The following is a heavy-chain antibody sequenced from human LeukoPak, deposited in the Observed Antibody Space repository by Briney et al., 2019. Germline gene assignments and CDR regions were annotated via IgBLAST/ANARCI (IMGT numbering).Heavy chain of an antibody. CDR1: GFTFTSYD. D-gene: IGHD6-6*01. CDR2: IGGSGGST. Sequence: GGSLRLSCAASGFTFTSYDMDWVRQAPGQGLEWVSGIGGSGGSTYYADSVKGRFTISRDNSKNTLYLQMNSLRAEDTAVYYCARRDGPSGSPPASSDFDYWGQGTLVTVSS. CDR3: ARRDGPSGSPPASSDFDY. J-gene: IGHJ4*02. V-gene: IGHV3-23*01.